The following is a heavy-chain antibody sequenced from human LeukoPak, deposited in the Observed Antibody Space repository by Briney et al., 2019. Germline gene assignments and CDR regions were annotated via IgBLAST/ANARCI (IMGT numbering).Heavy chain of an antibody. CDR2: IYPGDSDT. Sequence: GGSLKFSWKGSGYSFTSSWIGGVGQLHGKGLGWLGIIYPGDSDTRYSPSFQGQATISADKSISTAYLQWSSLKASDTAMYYCARHENYDILTGLLLDYWGQGTLVTVSS. V-gene: IGHV5-51*01. CDR3: ARHENYDILTGLLLDY. CDR1: GYSFTSSW. J-gene: IGHJ4*02. D-gene: IGHD3-9*01.